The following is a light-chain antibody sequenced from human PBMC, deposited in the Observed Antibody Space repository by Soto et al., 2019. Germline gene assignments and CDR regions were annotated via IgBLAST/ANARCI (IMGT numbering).Light chain of an antibody. J-gene: IGKJ2*03. CDR3: QQYGNSPPYS. CDR2: GAS. Sequence: EIVLTQSPGTLSLSPGERATLSCRASQSVSRSHLAWYQQKPGQAPRLLIYGASSGAPGIADRFSGSRYGTDFPLTISRLEPEDFAVYYCQQYGNSPPYSFGQGTKLEIK. CDR1: QSVSRSH. V-gene: IGKV3-20*01.